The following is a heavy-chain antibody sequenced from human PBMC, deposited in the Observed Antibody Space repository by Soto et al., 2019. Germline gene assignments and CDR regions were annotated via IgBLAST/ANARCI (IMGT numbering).Heavy chain of an antibody. CDR1: GFTFSSYA. Sequence: GGSLRLSCAASGFTFSSYAMSWVRKAPGKGLEWVSAISGSGGSTYYADSVKGRFTISRDNSKNTLYLQMNSLRAEDTAVYYCAKESVTLDYGDYNDYYYYMDVWGKGTTVTVSS. J-gene: IGHJ6*03. CDR2: ISGSGGST. CDR3: AKESVTLDYGDYNDYYYYMDV. V-gene: IGHV3-23*01. D-gene: IGHD4-17*01.